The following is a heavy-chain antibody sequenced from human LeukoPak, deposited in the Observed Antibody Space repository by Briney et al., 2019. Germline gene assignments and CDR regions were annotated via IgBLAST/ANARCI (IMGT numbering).Heavy chain of an antibody. CDR3: ARFVKTVTARDAFDI. CDR1: GGSISAYY. J-gene: IGHJ3*02. D-gene: IGHD4-17*01. CDR2: IYTSGST. Sequence: SETLSLTCTVSGGSISAYYWSWIRQPAGKGLERIGRIYTSGSTNYNPSLKSRVTLSVDTSKNQFSLRLTSVTAADTAVYYCARFVKTVTARDAFDIWGQGALVTVSS. V-gene: IGHV4-4*07.